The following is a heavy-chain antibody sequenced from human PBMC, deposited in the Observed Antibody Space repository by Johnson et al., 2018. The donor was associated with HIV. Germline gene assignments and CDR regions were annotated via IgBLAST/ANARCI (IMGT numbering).Heavy chain of an antibody. CDR1: GFTFSTYG. CDR3: AKDIYGYDAFDI. D-gene: IGHD5-24*01. Sequence: QVQLVESGGGVVQPGRSLRLSCAASGFTFSTYGMHWVRQAPGKGLEWVAVMWYDGSNKYYADSVKGRFTISRDNAKNSLYLQMNSLRAEDTAVYYCAKDIYGYDAFDIWGQGTMVTVSS. J-gene: IGHJ3*02. V-gene: IGHV3-33*03. CDR2: MWYDGSNK.